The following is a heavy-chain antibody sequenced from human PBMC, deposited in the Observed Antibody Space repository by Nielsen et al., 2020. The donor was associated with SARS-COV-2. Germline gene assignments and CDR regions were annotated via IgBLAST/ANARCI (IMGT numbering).Heavy chain of an antibody. CDR3: ARFSLTVTTWLAVDGMDV. Sequence: GESLKISCAASGFIFSDYNMNWVRQAPGKGLEWVSFISSRSDYIYYADSMKGRFTISRDNSKNTLYLQMNSLRAEDTAVYYCARFSLTVTTWLAVDGMDVWGQGTTVTVSS. J-gene: IGHJ6*02. CDR2: ISSRSDYI. V-gene: IGHV3-21*01. D-gene: IGHD4-17*01. CDR1: GFIFSDYN.